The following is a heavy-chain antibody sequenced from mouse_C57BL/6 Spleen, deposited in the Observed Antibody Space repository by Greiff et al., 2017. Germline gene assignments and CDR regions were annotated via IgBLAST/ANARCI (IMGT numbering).Heavy chain of an antibody. D-gene: IGHD1-1*01. V-gene: IGHV1-15*01. CDR1: GYTFTDDE. CDR3: TRSSPITTVVASFDY. J-gene: IGHJ2*01. CDR2: IDPETGGT. Sequence: VQLQQSGAELVRPGASVTLSCKASGYTFTDDEMHWVKQTPVHGLEWIGAIDPETGGTAYNQTFKGKAILTADKSSSTAYMELRSLTSEDSAVYYCTRSSPITTVVASFDYWGQGTTLTVSS.